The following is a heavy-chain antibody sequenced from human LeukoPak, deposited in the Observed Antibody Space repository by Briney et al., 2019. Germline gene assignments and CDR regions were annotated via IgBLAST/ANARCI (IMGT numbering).Heavy chain of an antibody. J-gene: IGHJ4*02. D-gene: IGHD2-2*01. CDR3: AKDRDCSSTSCYGDY. CDR2: ISGSGGST. CDR1: GFTFSSYA. Sequence: PGGSLRLSCAASGFTFSSYAMSWVRQAPGKGLEWVSAISGSGGSTYYADSVKGRFTISRDNSKNTLYLQMNSLRAEDTAVYYCAKDRDCSSTSCYGDYWGQGTLVTVSS. V-gene: IGHV3-23*01.